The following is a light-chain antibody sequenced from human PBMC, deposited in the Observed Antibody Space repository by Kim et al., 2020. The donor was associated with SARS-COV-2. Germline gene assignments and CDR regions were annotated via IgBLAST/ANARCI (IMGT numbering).Light chain of an antibody. CDR3: QVWDSSSDHGV. Sequence: SYELTQPPSVSVAPGKTAMITCGGTNIGIKSVHWYQQKPGQAPVLVIYYDSDRPSGIPERFSGSNSGNTATLTISRVEAGDEADYYCQVWDSSSDHGVFGGGTKLTVL. CDR1: NIGIKS. CDR2: YDS. V-gene: IGLV3-21*04. J-gene: IGLJ2*01.